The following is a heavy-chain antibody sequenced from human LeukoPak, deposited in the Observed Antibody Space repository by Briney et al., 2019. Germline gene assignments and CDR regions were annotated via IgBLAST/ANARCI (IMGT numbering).Heavy chain of an antibody. V-gene: IGHV3-23*01. Sequence: PGRSLRLSCAASGFSFSTYAMSWVRQAPGKGLEWVSGISSSGGSTVYIDSVKGRFTISRDNSKNTLYLQMNSLRAEDTAAYYCAKDQGTGLGSYSWGYFDCWGQGTLVTVSS. CDR3: AKDQGTGLGSYSWGYFDC. D-gene: IGHD3-10*01. CDR2: ISSSGGST. CDR1: GFSFSTYA. J-gene: IGHJ4*02.